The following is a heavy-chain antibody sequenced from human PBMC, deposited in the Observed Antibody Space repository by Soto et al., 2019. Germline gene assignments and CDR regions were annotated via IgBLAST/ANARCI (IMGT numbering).Heavy chain of an antibody. V-gene: IGHV4-4*07. CDR3: AREGSYSAYNFAHGTQLWSFDF. Sequence: SETLSLTCTASGGSINTFYWSWVRQPAGKGLEWIGRIFSSGSTSFNPSLESRVAMSVDTSKNHFSLNLSSVTAADMAVYYCAREGSYSAYNFAHGTQLWSFDFWGQGALVTVSS. D-gene: IGHD5-12*01. J-gene: IGHJ4*02. CDR2: IFSSGST. CDR1: GGSINTFY.